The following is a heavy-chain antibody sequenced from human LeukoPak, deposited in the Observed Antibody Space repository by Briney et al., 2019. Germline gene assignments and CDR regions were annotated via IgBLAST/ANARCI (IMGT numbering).Heavy chain of an antibody. V-gene: IGHV3-21*01. Sequence: GGSLRLSCAASGFTFSSYWMHWVRQAPGKGLEWVSAITATSLHIYYADSVKGRFTISRDNAKNSLYLQMNSLRVEDTALYYCARVRSVGGNPHAFNIWGQGTMVTVSS. J-gene: IGHJ3*02. CDR2: ITATSLHI. CDR3: ARVRSVGGNPHAFNI. CDR1: GFTFSSYW. D-gene: IGHD4-23*01.